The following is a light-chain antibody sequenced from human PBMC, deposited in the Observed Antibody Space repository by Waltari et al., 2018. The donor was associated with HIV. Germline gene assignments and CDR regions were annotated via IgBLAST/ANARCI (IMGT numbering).Light chain of an antibody. CDR3: QQSYSTPYT. Sequence: DIQMTQSPSSLSASVGARVTITCRASQTISSYLNWYQQKPGKAPELLIYAASNLQSGVPSRFSGSGSVTDFTLTISSLHPEDFATYYCQQSYSTPYTFGQGTKLEIK. J-gene: IGKJ2*01. V-gene: IGKV1-39*01. CDR2: AAS. CDR1: QTISSY.